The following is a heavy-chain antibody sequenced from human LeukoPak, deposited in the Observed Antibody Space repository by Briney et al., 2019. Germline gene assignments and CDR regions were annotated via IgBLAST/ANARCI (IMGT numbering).Heavy chain of an antibody. CDR3: ARDHYGSYYYGMDV. V-gene: IGHV3-30-3*01. Sequence: GGSLRLSCAASGFTFSSYAMHWVRQAPGKGLEWVAVISYDGSNKYYADSVKGRFTISRDNSKNTLYLQMNSLRAEDTAVYYCARDHYGSYYYGMDVWGQGTTVTVSS. CDR2: ISYDGSNK. D-gene: IGHD3-16*01. CDR1: GFTFSSYA. J-gene: IGHJ6*02.